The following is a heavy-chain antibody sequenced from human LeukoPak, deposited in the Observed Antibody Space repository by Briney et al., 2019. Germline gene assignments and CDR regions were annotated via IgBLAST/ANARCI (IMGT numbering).Heavy chain of an antibody. CDR2: ISGSANRT. Sequence: GGSLRLSCAPSGFTFSSYAMSWVRQAPGKGLEWVSGISGSANRTYYADSLKGRFTISRDNAKNSLYLQMDSLRAEDTAVYYCARYNSGWNDYWGQGTLVTVSS. J-gene: IGHJ4*02. CDR3: ARYNSGWNDY. CDR1: GFTFSSYA. V-gene: IGHV3-23*01. D-gene: IGHD6-19*01.